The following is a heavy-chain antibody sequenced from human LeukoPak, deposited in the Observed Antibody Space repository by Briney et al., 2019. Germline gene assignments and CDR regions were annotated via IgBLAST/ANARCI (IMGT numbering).Heavy chain of an antibody. D-gene: IGHD6-13*01. J-gene: IGHJ6*03. Sequence: ASVKVSCKASGYTFTGYYMHWVRQAPGQGLKWMGWINPNSGGTNYAQKFQGRVTMTRDTSIGTAYMELSRLRSDDTAVYYCARRGHAYSSSPTYDYYMDVWGKGTTVTISS. CDR1: GYTFTGYY. V-gene: IGHV1-2*02. CDR3: ARRGHAYSSSPTYDYYMDV. CDR2: INPNSGGT.